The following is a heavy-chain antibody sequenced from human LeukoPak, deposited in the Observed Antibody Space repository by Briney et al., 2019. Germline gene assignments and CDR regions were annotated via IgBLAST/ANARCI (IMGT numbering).Heavy chain of an antibody. CDR3: ASFCSSTSCYVGGDYFDY. CDR1: GYTFTGHY. D-gene: IGHD2-2*01. J-gene: IGHJ4*02. CDR2: INPNSGGT. Sequence: GASVKVSCKASGYTFTGHYMRWVRQAPGQGLEWMGWINPNSGGTNYAQKFQGRVTMTRDTSISTAYMELSRLRSDDTAVYYCASFCSSTSCYVGGDYFDYWGQGTLVTVSS. V-gene: IGHV1-2*02.